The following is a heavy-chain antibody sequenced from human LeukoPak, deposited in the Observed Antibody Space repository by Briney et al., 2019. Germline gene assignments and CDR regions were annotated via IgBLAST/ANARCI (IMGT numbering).Heavy chain of an antibody. CDR2: INSDGSST. V-gene: IGHV3-74*01. CDR3: ARDRVDDYVADYYYYMDV. D-gene: IGHD4-17*01. Sequence: GGSLRLSCAASGFTFSSYRMHWVRQAPGKGLVWVSRINSDGSSTSYADSVKGRFTISRDNAKNTLYLQMNSLRAEDAAVYYYARDRVDDYVADYYYYMDVWGKGTTVTVSS. J-gene: IGHJ6*03. CDR1: GFTFSSYR.